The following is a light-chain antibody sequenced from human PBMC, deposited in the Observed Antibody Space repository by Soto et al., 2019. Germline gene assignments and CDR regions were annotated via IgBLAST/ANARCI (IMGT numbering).Light chain of an antibody. V-gene: IGKV2D-29*01. Sequence: DIVMTQPLSLSVTPGQPASISCKSSQSLLHSDGKTYLSWYLQKPGQPPQLLISEVSKRFSGVPDRFSARGSGTDFILKISRVEAEDFGVYYCRQSKQFPCTFGQGTKLEIK. CDR2: EVS. CDR1: QSLLHSDGKTY. J-gene: IGKJ2*02. CDR3: RQSKQFPCT.